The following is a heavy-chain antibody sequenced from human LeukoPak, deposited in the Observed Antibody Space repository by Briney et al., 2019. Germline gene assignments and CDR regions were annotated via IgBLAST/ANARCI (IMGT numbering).Heavy chain of an antibody. Sequence: PSETLSLTCAVYGGSFSGYYWSWIRQPPGKGLEWIGEINHSGSTNYNPSLKSRVTISVGTSKNQFSLKRSSVTAADTAVYYCARENVDIVATIRVYYFDYWGQGTLVTVSS. V-gene: IGHV4-34*01. J-gene: IGHJ4*02. D-gene: IGHD5-12*01. CDR2: INHSGST. CDR1: GGSFSGYY. CDR3: ARENVDIVATIRVYYFDY.